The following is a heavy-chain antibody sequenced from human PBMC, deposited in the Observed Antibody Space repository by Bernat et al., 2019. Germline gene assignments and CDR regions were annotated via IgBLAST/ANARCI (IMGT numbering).Heavy chain of an antibody. CDR3: TGGSLYYFDY. D-gene: IGHD3-16*01. V-gene: IGHV3-73*01. CDR1: GFTFSGSA. J-gene: IGHJ4*02. CDR2: IRSKANSYAT. Sequence: EVPLVESGGGLVQPGGSLKLSCAASGFTFSGSAMHWVRQASGKGLEWVGRIRSKANSYATAYAASVKGRFTISRDDSKNTAYLQMNSLKTEDTAVYYCTGGSLYYFDYWGQGTLVTVSS.